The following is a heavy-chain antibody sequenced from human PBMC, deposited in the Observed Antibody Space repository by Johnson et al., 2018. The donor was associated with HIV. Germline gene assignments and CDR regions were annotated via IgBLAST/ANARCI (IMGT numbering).Heavy chain of an antibody. V-gene: IGHV3-11*04. J-gene: IGHJ3*02. CDR2: ISSSGNTI. CDR3: AGDMGTHAFDI. Sequence: QVQLVESGGGVVQPGRSLRLSCAASGFTFSDYYMTWIRQAPGKGLDWGSYISSSGNTIYYADSVKGRFTISRDNAKNSLYLQMNSLRAEDTAVYYCAGDMGTHAFDIWGQGTMVTVSS. D-gene: IGHD2-15*01. CDR1: GFTFSDYY.